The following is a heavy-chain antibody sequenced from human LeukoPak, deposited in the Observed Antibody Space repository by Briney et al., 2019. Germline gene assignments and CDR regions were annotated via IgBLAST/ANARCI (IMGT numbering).Heavy chain of an antibody. Sequence: SETLSLTCAVSGGSISSSNWWSWVRQPPGKGLEWIGEIYHSGSTNYNPSLKSRVTISVDKSKNQFSLKLSSVTAADTAVYFCARGTQTGADAFDIWGQGTVVTVSS. CDR2: IYHSGST. V-gene: IGHV4-4*02. CDR3: ARGTQTGADAFDI. D-gene: IGHD1-14*01. J-gene: IGHJ3*02. CDR1: GGSISSSNW.